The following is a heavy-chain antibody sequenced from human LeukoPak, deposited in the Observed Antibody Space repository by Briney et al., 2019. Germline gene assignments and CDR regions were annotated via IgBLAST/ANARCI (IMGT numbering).Heavy chain of an antibody. CDR2: INERGTEE. CDR1: GFSFSSFW. D-gene: IGHD1-1*01. J-gene: IGHJ4*02. V-gene: IGHV3-7*03. CDR3: AKSVQLELQPPYYFDY. Sequence: GGSLRLSCGASGFSFSSFWMTWVRQPPGKGLEWVANINERGTEEHHVDSVKGRFTISRDNAMNSLYLQMNSLRAEDTAVYYCAKSVQLELQPPYYFDYWGQGTLVTVSS.